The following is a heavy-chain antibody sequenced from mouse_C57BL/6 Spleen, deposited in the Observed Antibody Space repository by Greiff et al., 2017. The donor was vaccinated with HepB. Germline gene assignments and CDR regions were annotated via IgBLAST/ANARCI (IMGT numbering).Heavy chain of an antibody. CDR2: IYPGDGDT. J-gene: IGHJ2*01. V-gene: IGHV1-82*01. D-gene: IGHD4-1*01. Sequence: QVQLKESGPELVKPGASVKISCKASGYAFSSSWMNWVKQRPGKGLEWIGRIYPGDGDTNYNGKFKGKATLTADKSSSTAYMQLSSLTSEDSAVYFCASSPGTGYFDYWGQGTTLTVSS. CDR1: GYAFSSSW. CDR3: ASSPGTGYFDY.